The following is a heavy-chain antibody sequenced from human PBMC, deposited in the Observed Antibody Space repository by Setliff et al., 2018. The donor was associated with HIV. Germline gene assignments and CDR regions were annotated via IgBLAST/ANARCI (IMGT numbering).Heavy chain of an antibody. CDR3: TRDAEPYGDYGNLKYFDL. J-gene: IGHJ2*01. V-gene: IGHV3-21*04. CDR2: ISTSSSHI. CDR1: GFTVSSSY. D-gene: IGHD4-17*01. Sequence: GGSLRLSCEASGFTVSSSYMAWVRQAPGKGLEWVSSISTSSSHIYYGDSVKGRFTISRDNAKNALYLQMSSLKVEDTAVYHCTRDAEPYGDYGNLKYFDLWGRGTLVTVSS.